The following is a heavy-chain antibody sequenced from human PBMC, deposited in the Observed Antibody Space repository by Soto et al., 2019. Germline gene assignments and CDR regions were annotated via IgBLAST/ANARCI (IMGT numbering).Heavy chain of an antibody. V-gene: IGHV3-30-3*01. CDR2: ISYDGNNK. J-gene: IGHJ6*02. CDR3: ARPVEPFYYYGMDV. CDR1: GFTFSTYG. Sequence: QVHLVESGGGVVQPGRSLRLSCAASGFTFSTYGMEWVRQAPGKGLDWVALISYDGNNKYYADSVRGRFTISRDNSKNTLCLQMNTLRPEDTALYFCARPVEPFYYYGMDVWGQGTTVTVSS.